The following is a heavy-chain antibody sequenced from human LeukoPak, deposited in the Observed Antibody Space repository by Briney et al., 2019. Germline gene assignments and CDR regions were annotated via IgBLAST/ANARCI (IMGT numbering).Heavy chain of an antibody. CDR3: ARGGAARPDY. D-gene: IGHD6-6*01. J-gene: IGHJ4*02. Sequence: PGGSLRLSCAASGFSFSNYGMNWVRQAPGKGLEWVSYISSTSTTINYADSVRGRFTISRDNAKRSLYLQMNRRRVEDGAVYYCARGGAARPDYWGQGTLVTVSS. CDR2: ISSTSTTI. CDR1: GFSFSNYG. V-gene: IGHV3-48*04.